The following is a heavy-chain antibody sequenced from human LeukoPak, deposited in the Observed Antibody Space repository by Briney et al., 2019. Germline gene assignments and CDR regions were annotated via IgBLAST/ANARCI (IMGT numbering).Heavy chain of an antibody. D-gene: IGHD1-7*01. CDR3: ARDWNWGFDY. CDR1: GFTLSTYT. CDR2: ISSSSSYI. J-gene: IGHJ4*02. V-gene: IGHV3-21*01. Sequence: GGSLRLSCAASGFTLSTYTMNWVRQAPGKGLEWVSSISSSSSYIYYADSVKGRFTVSRDNAKNSLSLQMNSLRAEDTAVYYCARDWNWGFDYWGQGTLDTVSS.